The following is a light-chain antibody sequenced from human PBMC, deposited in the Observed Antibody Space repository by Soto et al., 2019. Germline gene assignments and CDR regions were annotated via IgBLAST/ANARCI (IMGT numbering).Light chain of an antibody. J-gene: IGKJ5*01. V-gene: IGKV4-1*01. CDR3: QQYYSTPIT. CDR1: QSVLYNSNNKNY. CDR2: WAS. Sequence: DIVMTQSPDSLAVSLGERATINCKSSQSVLYNSNNKNYLAWYQQKPGQPPKLLIYWASTRESGVPDRFSGSGSGTDFTLTISSRQAEDGAVYYCQQYYSTPITFGQGTRLEIK.